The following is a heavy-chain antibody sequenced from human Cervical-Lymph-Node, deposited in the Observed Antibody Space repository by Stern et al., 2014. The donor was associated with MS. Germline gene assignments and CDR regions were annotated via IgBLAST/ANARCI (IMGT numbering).Heavy chain of an antibody. D-gene: IGHD3-3*01. V-gene: IGHV1-2*02. J-gene: IGHJ6*02. Sequence: VQLVESGAEVKKPGASVKVSCKTSGYIFTGYYIHWVRQAPGQGLEWMAWINPNTGGNKYAQKFQGRVTMSRYTSISTAYVELSSLTSDDTAVYYCARDQRGITIFGVVTDYYYLGMDVWGQGTTVTVSS. CDR2: INPNTGGN. CDR3: ARDQRGITIFGVVTDYYYLGMDV. CDR1: GYIFTGYY.